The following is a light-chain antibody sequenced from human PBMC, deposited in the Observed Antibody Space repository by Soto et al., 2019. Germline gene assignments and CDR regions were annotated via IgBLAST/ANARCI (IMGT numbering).Light chain of an antibody. J-gene: IGKJ2*01. V-gene: IGKV3-11*01. CDR2: DVS. CDR3: LQRTDWPPVYT. CDR1: QSVSSS. Sequence: EIVLTQSPVTLSLSPGDRATLSCRPSQSVSSSLAWYQQKPGQAPRLLIYDVSNRAAGIPARFSGSGSGTDFTLTISSLEPEDFAVYYCLQRTDWPPVYTFGQGTKLEI.